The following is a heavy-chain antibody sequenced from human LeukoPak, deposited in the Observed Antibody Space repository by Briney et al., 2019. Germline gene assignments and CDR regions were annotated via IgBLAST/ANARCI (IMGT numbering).Heavy chain of an antibody. D-gene: IGHD3-10*01. J-gene: IGHJ4*02. CDR2: ISSSSTYSTYT. Sequence: GGSLRLSCAASGFTFSDYYMSWIRQAPGKGLEWLSYISSSSTYSTYTNYADSVKGRFTISRDNTKNSLYLQMNSLRAEDTAVYFCARFNYYGSGKPFDYWGQGTLVTVSS. V-gene: IGHV3-11*03. CDR3: ARFNYYGSGKPFDY. CDR1: GFTFSDYY.